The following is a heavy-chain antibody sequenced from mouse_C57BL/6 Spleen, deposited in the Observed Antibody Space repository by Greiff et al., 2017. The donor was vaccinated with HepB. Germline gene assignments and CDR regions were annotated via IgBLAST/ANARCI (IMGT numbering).Heavy chain of an antibody. V-gene: IGHV1-81*01. CDR2: IYPRSGNT. J-gene: IGHJ2*01. CDR1: GYTFTSYG. Sequence: VQLQQSGAELARPGASVKLSCTASGYTFTSYGISWVKQSTGQGLEWIGEIYPRSGNTYYNEKFKGKATLTADKSSSTAYMELRSLTSEDAAVYFCAKDPKAAQATPFDYWGQGTTLTVSS. CDR3: AKDPKAAQATPFDY. D-gene: IGHD3-2*02.